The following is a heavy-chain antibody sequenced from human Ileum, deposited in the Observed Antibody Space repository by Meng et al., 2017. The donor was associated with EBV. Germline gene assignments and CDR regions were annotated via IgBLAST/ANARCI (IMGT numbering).Heavy chain of an antibody. CDR2: INPNSGGT. V-gene: IGHV1-2*06. CDR1: GHTLTGYY. Sequence: QVHLLQSGPEVKMPGXSAKVSCKASGHTLTGYYMHWVRQAPGQGLEWMGRINPNSGGTNYAQKLQGRVTMTRDTSISTAYMELSRLRSDDTAVYYCARYTGHLDPWGQGTLVNVSS. CDR3: ARYTGHLDP. J-gene: IGHJ5*02. D-gene: IGHD2-2*02.